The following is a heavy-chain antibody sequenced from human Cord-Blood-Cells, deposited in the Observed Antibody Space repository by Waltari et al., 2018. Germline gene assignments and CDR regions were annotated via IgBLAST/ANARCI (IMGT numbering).Heavy chain of an antibody. CDR3: ARDAGTEIDY. CDR1: GGSFSGYY. J-gene: IGHJ4*02. Sequence: QVQLQQWGAGLLKPSETLSLTCAVYGGSFSGYYWSWIRQPPGKGLEWIGEINHSGSTNYNPSLKSRVTISVDTSKIQFSLKLSSVTAADTAVYYCARDAGTEIDYWGQGTLVTVSS. D-gene: IGHD3-10*01. V-gene: IGHV4-34*01. CDR2: INHSGST.